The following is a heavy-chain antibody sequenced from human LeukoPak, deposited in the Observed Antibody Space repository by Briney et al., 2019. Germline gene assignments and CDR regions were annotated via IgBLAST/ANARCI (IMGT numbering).Heavy chain of an antibody. J-gene: IGHJ6*04. CDR3: ATGRRYFDYYYYYGMDV. V-gene: IGHV1-24*01. D-gene: IGHD3-9*01. CDR1: GYTLTELS. Sequence: ASVKVSCKVSGYTLTELSMHWVRQAPGKGLEWMGGFDPEDGETIYAQKFQGRVTMTEDTSTDTAYMELSSLRSEDTAVYYCATGRRYFDYYYYYGMDVWGKGTTVTVSS. CDR2: FDPEDGET.